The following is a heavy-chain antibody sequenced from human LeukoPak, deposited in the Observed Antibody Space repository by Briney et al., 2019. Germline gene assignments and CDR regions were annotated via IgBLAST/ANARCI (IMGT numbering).Heavy chain of an antibody. CDR1: ELIFSAYN. Sequence: GGSLRLSCTASELIFSAYNMNWVRQAPGKGLEWISSISSSSTYIYYADSVKGRFTISRDNAKNSLYLQMDSLRTEDTAVYYCARERGTGIGIYPHDYWGQGALVTVSS. CDR2: ISSSSTYI. V-gene: IGHV3-21*01. CDR3: ARERGTGIGIYPHDY. J-gene: IGHJ4*02. D-gene: IGHD3-16*01.